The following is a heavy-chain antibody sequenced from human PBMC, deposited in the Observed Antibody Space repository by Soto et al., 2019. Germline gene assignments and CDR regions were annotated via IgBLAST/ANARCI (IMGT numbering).Heavy chain of an antibody. CDR1: GYTFTSYD. CDR3: SRLTTMVREINDDPLDF. J-gene: IGHJ3*01. V-gene: IGHV1-8*01. Sequence: GASVKVSCKASGYTFTSYDINWVRQATGQGLEWMGWMNPNSGNTGYAQKFQGRVTLTRDTSTSTAYMELSSLRSDDTAVYFCSRLTTMVREINDDPLDFWGQGTLVTVSS. CDR2: MNPNSGNT. D-gene: IGHD3-10*01.